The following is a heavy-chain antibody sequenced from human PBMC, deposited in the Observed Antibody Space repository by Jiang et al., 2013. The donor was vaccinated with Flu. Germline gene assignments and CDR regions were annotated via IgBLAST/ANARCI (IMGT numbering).Heavy chain of an antibody. CDR3: ARIVAVAGMTQYYYYGMDV. CDR1: GGSISSSSYY. D-gene: IGHD6-19*01. CDR2: IYYSGNT. Sequence: GPGLVKPSETLSLSCTVSGGSISSSSYYWGWIRQPPGKGLEWIGSIYYSGNTYYNPSLKSRVTISVDTSKNQFSLKLSSVTAAETAVYYCARIVAVAGMTQYYYYGMDVWGQGTTVTV. V-gene: IGHV4-39*01. J-gene: IGHJ6*02.